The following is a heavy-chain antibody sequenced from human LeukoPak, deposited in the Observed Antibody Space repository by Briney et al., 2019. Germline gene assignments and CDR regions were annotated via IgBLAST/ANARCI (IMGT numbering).Heavy chain of an antibody. V-gene: IGHV4-4*07. D-gene: IGHD5-18*01. CDR3: ARDRGYSYAFDY. J-gene: IGHJ4*02. CDR2: IYTSGST. CDR1: TRFTSRLY. Sequence: PETLSLTCTLFTRFTSRLYWSWDRQPAGKGLEWIGRIYTSGSTNYNPSLKSRVTISIDTSKNQFSLKLNSVTAADPAVYYCARDRGYSYAFDYWGQGTLVTVSS.